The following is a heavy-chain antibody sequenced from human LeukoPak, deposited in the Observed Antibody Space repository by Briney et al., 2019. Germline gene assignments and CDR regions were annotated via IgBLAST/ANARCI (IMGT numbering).Heavy chain of an antibody. V-gene: IGHV1-69*13. CDR2: IIPVFDTT. CDR3: ARESGQQLVPLYYYYYMDV. CDR1: GDTFSTYA. Sequence: SVKVSCKASGDTFSTYAINWVRQAPGQGLEWMGQIIPVFDTTYYEQKMQGRVTITADQSTSTVYMELSNLRSDDTAVYYCARESGQQLVPLYYYYYMDVWGKGTTVTVSS. D-gene: IGHD6-13*01. J-gene: IGHJ6*03.